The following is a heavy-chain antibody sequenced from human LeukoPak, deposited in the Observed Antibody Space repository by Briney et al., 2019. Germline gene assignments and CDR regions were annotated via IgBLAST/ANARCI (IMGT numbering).Heavy chain of an antibody. D-gene: IGHD3-16*01. CDR3: ARKGVSDLYYFDS. CDR2: IYYSGST. CDR1: GGSISSYY. V-gene: IGHV4-59*08. J-gene: IGHJ4*02. Sequence: SETLSLTCTVSGGSISSYYWSWIRQPPGKGLEWMGNIYYSGSTNYNSSLKSRVTISVDTSKDQISLKLRSVTAADTAVYYCARKGVSDLYYFDSWGQGTLVTVSS.